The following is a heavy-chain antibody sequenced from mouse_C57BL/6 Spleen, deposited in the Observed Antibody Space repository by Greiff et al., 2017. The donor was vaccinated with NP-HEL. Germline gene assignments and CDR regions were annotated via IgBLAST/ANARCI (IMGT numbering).Heavy chain of an antibody. Sequence: QVQLQQPGAELVKPGASVKLSCKASGYTFTSYWMQWVKQRPGQGLEWIGEIDPSDGYTNYNQKFKGKATLTVDTSSSTAYMQLSSLTSEDSAVYYCARKEPGKGDFDYWGKGTTLTVSS. J-gene: IGHJ2*01. V-gene: IGHV1-50*01. D-gene: IGHD4-1*01. CDR1: GYTFTSYW. CDR2: IDPSDGYT. CDR3: ARKEPGKGDFDY.